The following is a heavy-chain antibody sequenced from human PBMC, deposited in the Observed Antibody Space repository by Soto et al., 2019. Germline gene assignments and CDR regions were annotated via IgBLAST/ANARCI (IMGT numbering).Heavy chain of an antibody. D-gene: IGHD6-19*01. CDR3: AGGEMAGAGNHYYYGMDV. V-gene: IGHV1-8*01. J-gene: IGHJ6*02. Sequence: QVQLVQSGAEVKKPGASVKVSGKASGYTFTSYDINWVRQATGQGLEWMGWMNPNSGNTGYAQKFQGRVTMTRNTSISTAYMELSSLRSEDTAVYYCAGGEMAGAGNHYYYGMDVWGQGTTVTVSS. CDR2: MNPNSGNT. CDR1: GYTFTSYD.